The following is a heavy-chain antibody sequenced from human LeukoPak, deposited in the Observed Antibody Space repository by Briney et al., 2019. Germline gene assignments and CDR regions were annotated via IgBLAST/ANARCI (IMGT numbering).Heavy chain of an antibody. D-gene: IGHD3-22*01. J-gene: IGHJ4*02. Sequence: GGSLRLSCAASGFTFSSYAMSWVRQAPGKGLEWVSAISGSGGSTYYADSVKGRFTISRDNSKDTLYLQMNSLRAEDTAVYYCAKVDYYDSSGYDLWGQGTLVTVSS. CDR2: ISGSGGST. V-gene: IGHV3-23*01. CDR3: AKVDYYDSSGYDL. CDR1: GFTFSSYA.